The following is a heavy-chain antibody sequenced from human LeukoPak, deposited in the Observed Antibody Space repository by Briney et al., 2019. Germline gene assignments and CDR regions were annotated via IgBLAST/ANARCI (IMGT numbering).Heavy chain of an antibody. Sequence: SETLSLTCTVSGGSISSYHWSWIRQPPGKGLEWIGYIYYSGSTNYNPALKSRVTISVDTSKNQFSLKLSSVTAADTAVYYCARQVLRVGYYFDYWGQGTLVTVSS. D-gene: IGHD3-10*01. J-gene: IGHJ4*02. V-gene: IGHV4-59*08. CDR2: IYYSGST. CDR1: GGSISSYH. CDR3: ARQVLRVGYYFDY.